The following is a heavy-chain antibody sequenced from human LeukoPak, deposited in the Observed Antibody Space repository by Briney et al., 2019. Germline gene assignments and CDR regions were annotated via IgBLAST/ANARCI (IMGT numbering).Heavy chain of an antibody. CDR3: ARKGYYDSRGYYYDAVDY. CDR1: GYTFTSYG. V-gene: IGHV1-18*01. CDR2: ISAYNGNT. J-gene: IGHJ4*02. D-gene: IGHD3-22*01. Sequence: ASVKVSCKASGYTFTSYGISWVRQAPGQGLEWMGWISAYNGNTNYAQKLQGRVTMTTDTSTSTAYMELRSLRSDDTAVYYCARKGYYDSRGYYYDAVDYWGQGTLVTVSS.